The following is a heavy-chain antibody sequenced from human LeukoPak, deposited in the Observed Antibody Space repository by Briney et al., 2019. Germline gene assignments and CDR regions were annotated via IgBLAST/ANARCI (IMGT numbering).Heavy chain of an antibody. D-gene: IGHD1-1*01. CDR3: ASNHAATTYYFDY. Sequence: PSETLSLTCAVYGGSFSGYYWSWIRQPPGKGLEWIGEINHSGSTNYNPSLKSRVTISVDTSKNQFSLKLSSVTAADTAVYYCASNHAATTYYFDYWGQGTLVTVPS. J-gene: IGHJ4*02. CDR1: GGSFSGYY. CDR2: INHSGST. V-gene: IGHV4-34*01.